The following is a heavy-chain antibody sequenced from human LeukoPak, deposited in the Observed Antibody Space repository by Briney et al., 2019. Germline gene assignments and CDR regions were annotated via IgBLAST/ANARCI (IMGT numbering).Heavy chain of an antibody. Sequence: GGSLRLSCAASGFTFSGYAMTWVRQAPGKGLGWVSAISATGDNTFYADSVKGRFTISRDNSKNTLYLQMNSLRAEDTAVYYCAKGGSLRYYAFDIWGQGTMVPVSS. D-gene: IGHD3-16*01. CDR3: AKGGSLRYYAFDI. CDR1: GFTFSGYA. V-gene: IGHV3-23*01. CDR2: ISATGDNT. J-gene: IGHJ3*02.